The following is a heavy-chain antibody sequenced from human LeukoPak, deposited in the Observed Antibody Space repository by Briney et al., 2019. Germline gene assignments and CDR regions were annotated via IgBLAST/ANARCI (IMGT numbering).Heavy chain of an antibody. D-gene: IGHD5-12*01. CDR1: GGSISSSSYH. V-gene: IGHV4-39*01. CDR3: ARAISGYDSVFGY. CDR2: IYYSGST. Sequence: SETLSLTCTVSGGSISSSSYHWGWIRQPPGKGLEWIGSIYYSGSTYYNPSLKSRVTISVDTSKNQFSLKLSSVTAADTAVYYCARAISGYDSVFGYWGQGTLVTVSS. J-gene: IGHJ4*02.